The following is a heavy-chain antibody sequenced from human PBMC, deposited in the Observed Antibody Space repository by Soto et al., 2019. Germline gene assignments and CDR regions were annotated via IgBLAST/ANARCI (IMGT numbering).Heavy chain of an antibody. CDR1: GFTFGDYA. J-gene: IGHJ4*02. CDR2: IRSKAYGGTT. D-gene: IGHD3-3*01. Sequence: GGSLRLSCTASGFTFGDYAMSWFRQAPGKGLEWVGFIRSKAYGGTTEYAASVKGRFTISRDDSKSIAYLQMNSLKTEDTAVYYCTRVVGSRRFGVVIIRRYYFDYWGQGTLVTVSS. V-gene: IGHV3-49*03. CDR3: TRVVGSRRFGVVIIRRYYFDY.